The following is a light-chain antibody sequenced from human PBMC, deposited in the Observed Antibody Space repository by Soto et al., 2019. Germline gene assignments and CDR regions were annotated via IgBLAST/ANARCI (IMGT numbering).Light chain of an antibody. CDR1: QTISSW. Sequence: TRTAWVAARVYITYRASQTISSWLAWYQQKPGKAPKLLIYKASTLKSGVPSRFSCIGYGTEFTLAMRSRQPYGFAIQNYEGYCRDAEALAQGTKVDIK. CDR3: EGYCRDAEA. V-gene: IGKV1-5*03. J-gene: IGKJ1*01. CDR2: KAS.